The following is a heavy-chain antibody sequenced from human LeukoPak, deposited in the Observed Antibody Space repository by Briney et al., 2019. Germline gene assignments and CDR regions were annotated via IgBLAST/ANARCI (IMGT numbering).Heavy chain of an antibody. CDR2: IIPIFGTA. CDR1: GGTFSSYA. CDR3: AREGGGSGWYGYYFDY. Sequence: SVKVSCKASGGTFSSYAISWVRQAPGQGLERMGGIIPIFGTANYAQKFQGRVTITTDESTSTAYMELSSLRSEDTAVYYCAREGGGSGWYGYYFDYWGQGTLVTVSS. V-gene: IGHV1-69*05. D-gene: IGHD6-19*01. J-gene: IGHJ4*02.